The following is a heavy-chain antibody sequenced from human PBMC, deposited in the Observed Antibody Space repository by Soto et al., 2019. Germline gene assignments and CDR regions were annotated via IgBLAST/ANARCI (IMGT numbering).Heavy chain of an antibody. CDR2: INPNSGGT. CDR3: ARRDYYDSSGYYDRFDY. J-gene: IGHJ4*02. CDR1: GYTSTGYY. V-gene: IGHV1-2*02. Sequence: ASVKVSCKASGYTSTGYYMHWVRQAPGQGLEWMGWINPNSGGTNYAQKFQGRVTMTRDTSISTAYMELSRLRSDDTAVYYCARRDYYDSSGYYDRFDYWGQGTLVTV. D-gene: IGHD3-22*01.